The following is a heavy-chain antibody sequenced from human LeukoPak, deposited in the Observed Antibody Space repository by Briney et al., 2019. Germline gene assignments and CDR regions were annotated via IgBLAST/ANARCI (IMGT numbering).Heavy chain of an antibody. D-gene: IGHD2-2*01. CDR3: ARTTEGYCSSASCFGFSYSYYMDV. V-gene: IGHV4-59*01. Sequence: SETLSLTCTVAGGSISSYYWSWIRHPPGKGLEWIGYIYYSGRINYNPSLKSRGTISVDTSKHQFSLKLSSVIAADTAVYYCARTTEGYCSSASCFGFSYSYYMDVWGKGDTVTISS. J-gene: IGHJ6*03. CDR2: IYYSGRI. CDR1: GGSISSYY.